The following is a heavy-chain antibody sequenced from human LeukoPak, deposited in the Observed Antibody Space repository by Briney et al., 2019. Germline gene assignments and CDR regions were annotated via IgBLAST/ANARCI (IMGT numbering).Heavy chain of an antibody. V-gene: IGHV4-30-4*01. CDR3: ARYCNAGACSMFKTFDV. D-gene: IGHD2-15*01. Sequence: SQTLSLTCTVSGGSISSGDYYWSWIRQPPGKGLEWIGYIYYSGSTYYNPSLKSRVTISVDTSKSQLSLRLNSVTAADTSVYYCARYCNAGACSMFKTFDVWGQGTMVTVSS. J-gene: IGHJ3*01. CDR2: IYYSGST. CDR1: GGSISSGDYY.